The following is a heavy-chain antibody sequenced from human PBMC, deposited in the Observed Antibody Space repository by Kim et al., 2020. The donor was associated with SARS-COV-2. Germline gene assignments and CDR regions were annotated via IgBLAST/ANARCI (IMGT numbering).Heavy chain of an antibody. CDR1: GGTFSNYW. CDR3: ARARGASGAQNWFDP. CDR2: IYPSDSDT. D-gene: IGHD6-19*01. J-gene: IGHJ5*02. V-gene: IGHV5-51*01. Sequence: GESPKISCKSSGGTFSNYWIAWVRQMPGDGLELMGVIYPSDSDTRYSPSFQGQVTISVDKSITTAYLQWSSLRASDTAIYYCARARGASGAQNWFDPWGQGTLVTVS.